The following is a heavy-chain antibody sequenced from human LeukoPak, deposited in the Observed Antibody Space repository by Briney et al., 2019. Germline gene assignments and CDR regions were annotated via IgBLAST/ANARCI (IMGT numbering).Heavy chain of an antibody. D-gene: IGHD3-10*01. J-gene: IGHJ3*02. V-gene: IGHV4-39*07. CDR1: GVSISSSVYY. CDR2: IFYSGST. Sequence: PSETLSLTCNVSGVSISSSVYYWGWIRQPPGKGLEWIGTIFYSGSTYYNPSLKSRVTVSLDTSKNQFSLKLSSVTAADTAVYYCTFNLGSWSFGFDIWGQGTMVTVSS. CDR3: TFNLGSWSFGFDI.